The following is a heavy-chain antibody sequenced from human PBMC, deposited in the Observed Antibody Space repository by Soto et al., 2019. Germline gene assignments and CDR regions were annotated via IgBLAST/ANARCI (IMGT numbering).Heavy chain of an antibody. J-gene: IGHJ5*02. V-gene: IGHV4-30-4*01. CDR3: ARDRGSSWMDKWFAP. Sequence: QVQLQESGPGLVKPSQTLSLPCTVSGGSISSGDYYWSWIRQPPGKGLEWIGYIFFSGNTYYNPSLKSRVSISVDPSKNPFSMKLSSGTAADTAVYYCARDRGSSWMDKWFAPWGQGTLVTVSS. CDR2: IFFSGNT. D-gene: IGHD6-13*01. CDR1: GGSISSGDYY.